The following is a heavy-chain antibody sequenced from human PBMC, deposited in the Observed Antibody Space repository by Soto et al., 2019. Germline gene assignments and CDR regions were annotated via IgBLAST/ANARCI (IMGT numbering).Heavy chain of an antibody. CDR3: AKDRVVVVPAAIWGYYYYGMDV. CDR1: GFTFSSYA. CDR2: ISGSGGST. J-gene: IGHJ6*02. Sequence: SGGSLRLSCAASGFTFSSYAMSWVRQAPGKGLEWVSAISGSGGSTYYADSVKGRFTISRDNSKNTLYLQMNSLRAEDTAVYYCAKDRVVVVPAAIWGYYYYGMDVWGQGTTVTVSS. D-gene: IGHD2-2*01. V-gene: IGHV3-23*01.